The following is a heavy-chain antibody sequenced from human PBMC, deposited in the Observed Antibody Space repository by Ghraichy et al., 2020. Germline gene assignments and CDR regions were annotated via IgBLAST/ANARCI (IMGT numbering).Heavy chain of an antibody. Sequence: GGSLRLSCAASGFTFSNYNMNWVRQAPGKGLEWVSYISTSSSTIYYADSVKGRFTISRDNAKNSLYLQMNSLRDEDTAVYYCVRDSNSWRYLFDYWGQGALVTVSS. CDR3: VRDSNSWRYLFDY. J-gene: IGHJ4*02. V-gene: IGHV3-48*02. CDR2: ISTSSSTI. D-gene: IGHD6-13*01. CDR1: GFTFSNYN.